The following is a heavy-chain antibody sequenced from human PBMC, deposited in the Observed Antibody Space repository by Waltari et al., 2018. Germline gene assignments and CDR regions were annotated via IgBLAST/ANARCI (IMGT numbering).Heavy chain of an antibody. CDR3: VTALGDRSSASRPFDV. D-gene: IGHD3-10*01. CDR2: VDPEDGET. CDR1: GYSLPDCY. J-gene: IGHJ3*01. V-gene: IGHV1-69-2*01. Sequence: EAPLLQSGTELKTPGSNVEISCQVSGYSLPDCYIHRVQQAPGTGTQWMGLVDPEDGETIYAERFEGRVTITADTSTETACMELSSLTSDDTAVYYCVTALGDRSSASRPFDVWGLGTLITVSS.